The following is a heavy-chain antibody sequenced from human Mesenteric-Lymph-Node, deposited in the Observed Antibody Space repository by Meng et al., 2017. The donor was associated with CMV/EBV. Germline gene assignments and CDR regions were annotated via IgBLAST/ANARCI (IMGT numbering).Heavy chain of an antibody. CDR3: ARGSDIPVNNY. V-gene: IGHV4-34*01. CDR2: INHSGVP. J-gene: IGHJ4*02. Sequence: QVQLQQWGAGLFKPSETLSLTCAVEGGSFSGYYWSWIRQPPGKVLEWIGEINHSGVPNYNPSLKSRVTISLDRSKNQFSLKLSSVTAEDTAVYYCARGSDIPVNNYWGQGTLVTVSS. D-gene: IGHD2-15*01. CDR1: GGSFSGYY.